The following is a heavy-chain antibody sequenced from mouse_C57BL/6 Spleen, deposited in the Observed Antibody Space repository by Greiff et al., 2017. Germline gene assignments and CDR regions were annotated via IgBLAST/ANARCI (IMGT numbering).Heavy chain of an antibody. J-gene: IGHJ3*01. CDR2: IYPGDGDT. V-gene: IGHV1-82*01. CDR1: GYAFRSSW. Sequence: VQLQQSGPELVKPGASVKISCKASGYAFRSSWMNWVKQRPGTGLEWIGRIYPGDGDTNYNGKFKGKATLTADKSSSTAYMQLSRLTSEDSAVYFCARSDGSSYWFAYWGQGTLVTVSA. D-gene: IGHD1-1*01. CDR3: ARSDGSSYWFAY.